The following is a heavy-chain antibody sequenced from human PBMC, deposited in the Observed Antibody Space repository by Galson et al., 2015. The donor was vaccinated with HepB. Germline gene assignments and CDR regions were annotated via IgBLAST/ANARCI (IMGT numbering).Heavy chain of an antibody. D-gene: IGHD1-20*01. V-gene: IGHV3-23*01. Sequence: LRLSCAASGFTFSSYDMTWVRRAPGKGLEWVSFISSSGDNTYYADSVKGRLTISRDNSKNTLHLQMNSLRAEDTAIYYCARRSNNLNDRSLDYWGQGTLVTVSS. J-gene: IGHJ4*02. CDR3: ARRSNNLNDRSLDY. CDR1: GFTFSSYD. CDR2: ISSSGDNT.